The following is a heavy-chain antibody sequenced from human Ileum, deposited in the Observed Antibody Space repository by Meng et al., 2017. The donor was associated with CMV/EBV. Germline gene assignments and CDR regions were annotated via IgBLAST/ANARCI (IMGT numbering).Heavy chain of an antibody. J-gene: IGHJ4*02. CDR1: FNFTNYA. CDR3: AKEGTRIVGATHPFDY. V-gene: IGHV3-23*01. D-gene: IGHD1-26*01. CDR2: ISGSGDRT. Sequence: FNFTNYAMGWVRQAPGKGLEWVSSISGSGDRTYYADSVKGRFTISRDNSKNTLYVQMNSLRAEDTAVYYCAKEGTRIVGATHPFDYWGQGTLVTVSS.